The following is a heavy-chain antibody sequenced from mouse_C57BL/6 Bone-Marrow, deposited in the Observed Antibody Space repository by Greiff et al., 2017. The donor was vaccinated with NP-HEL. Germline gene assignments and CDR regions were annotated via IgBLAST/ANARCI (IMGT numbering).Heavy chain of an antibody. Sequence: QVQLQQSGAELVRPGTSVKMSCKASGYTFTNYWIGWAKQRPGHGLEWIGDIYPGGGYTNYNEKFKGKATLTADKSSSTAYMQVSSLTSEDSAIYYCARFNLYYDGSPYWYFDVWGTGTTVTVSS. J-gene: IGHJ1*03. D-gene: IGHD1-1*01. CDR3: ARFNLYYDGSPYWYFDV. V-gene: IGHV1-63*01. CDR1: GYTFTNYW. CDR2: IYPGGGYT.